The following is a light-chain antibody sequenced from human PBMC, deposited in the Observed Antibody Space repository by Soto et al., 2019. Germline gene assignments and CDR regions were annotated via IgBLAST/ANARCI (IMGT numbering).Light chain of an antibody. Sequence: DIQMTQSPSSLTASEGDRVTITCRASQNITNYVNWYQQKPGKAPKLVIYVTSRLQSGVPSRFSGSGSGTDFTLIISSLQPEDFATYYCQQSYSGPYTFGQGTKLEIK. V-gene: IGKV1-39*01. CDR1: QNITNY. J-gene: IGKJ2*01. CDR3: QQSYSGPYT. CDR2: VTS.